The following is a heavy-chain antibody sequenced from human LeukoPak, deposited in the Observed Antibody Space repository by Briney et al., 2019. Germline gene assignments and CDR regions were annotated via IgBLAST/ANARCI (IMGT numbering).Heavy chain of an antibody. D-gene: IGHD4-17*01. J-gene: IGHJ4*02. CDR2: IIPIFGTA. CDR3: ARDADGDYALGY. CDR1: GYTFSSYA. V-gene: IGHV1-69*05. Sequence: ASVKVSCTASGYTFSSYAISWVRQAPGQGLEWMGRIIPIFGTANYAQKFQGRVTITTDESTSTAYMELSSLRSEDTAVYYCARDADGDYALGYWGQGTLVTVSS.